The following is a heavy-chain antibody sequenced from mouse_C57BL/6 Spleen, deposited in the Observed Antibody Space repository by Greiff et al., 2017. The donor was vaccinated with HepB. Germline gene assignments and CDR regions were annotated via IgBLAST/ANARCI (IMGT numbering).Heavy chain of an antibody. V-gene: IGHV5-17*01. Sequence: EVQRVESGGGLVKPGGSLKLSCAASGFTFSDYGMHWVRQAPEKGLEWVAYISSGSSTIYYADTVKGRFTISRDNAKNTLFLQMTSLRSEDTAMYYCAREGTTVRDYAMDYWGQGTSVTVSS. CDR2: ISSGSSTI. D-gene: IGHD1-1*01. CDR3: AREGTTVRDYAMDY. J-gene: IGHJ4*01. CDR1: GFTFSDYG.